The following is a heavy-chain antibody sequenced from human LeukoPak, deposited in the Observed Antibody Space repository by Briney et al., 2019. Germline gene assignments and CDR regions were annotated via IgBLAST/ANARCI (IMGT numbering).Heavy chain of an antibody. Sequence: SETLSLTCTVSGGSISTYCWSWIRQPPGKGLEWIGYFYYSGSTNYNPSLKSRVTISVDTSKNQFSLKLGSVTAADTAVYYCARGYCGGDCYSHPYVYYYYYYMDVWGKGTTVTVSS. CDR2: FYYSGST. V-gene: IGHV4-59*12. D-gene: IGHD2-21*02. CDR1: GGSISTYC. J-gene: IGHJ6*03. CDR3: ARGYCGGDCYSHPYVYYYYYYMDV.